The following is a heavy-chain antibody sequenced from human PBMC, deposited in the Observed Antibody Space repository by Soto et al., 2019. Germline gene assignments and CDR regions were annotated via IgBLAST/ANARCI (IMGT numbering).Heavy chain of an antibody. J-gene: IGHJ4*02. CDR1: GFTFSSYS. V-gene: IGHV3-21*04. CDR3: APLAVAGPNLDY. Sequence: PGGSLRLSCAASGFTFSSYSMNWVRQAPGKGLEWVSSISSSSSYIYYADSVKGRFTISRDNAKNSLYLQMNSLRAEDTAVYYCAPLAVAGPNLDYWGQGTLVTVSP. D-gene: IGHD6-19*01. CDR2: ISSSSSYI.